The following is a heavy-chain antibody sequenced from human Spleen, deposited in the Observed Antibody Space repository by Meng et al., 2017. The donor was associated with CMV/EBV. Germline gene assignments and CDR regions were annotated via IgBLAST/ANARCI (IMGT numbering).Heavy chain of an antibody. V-gene: IGHV4-59*02. D-gene: IGHD2/OR15-2a*01. CDR3: ARLSSGYCNTTTCSVGWFDP. CDR2: IYDSGVT. CDR1: GDSVSRYY. J-gene: IGHJ5*02. Sequence: SETLSLTCSVSGDSVSRYYWSWIRQPPGKRLEWIGYIYDSGVTRYNPSLKSRVTMSVDTSKNQFSLKLTSLTAADTAVYYCARLSSGYCNTTTCSVGWFDPWGQGTLVTVSS.